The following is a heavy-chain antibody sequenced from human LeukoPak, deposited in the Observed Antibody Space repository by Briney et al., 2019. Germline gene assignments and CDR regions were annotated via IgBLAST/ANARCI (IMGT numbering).Heavy chain of an antibody. Sequence: GGSLRLSCAASGFTFSSYWMSWVRQAPGKGLGWVANIKQDGSEKYYVDSVKGRFTISRDNAKNSLYLQMNSLRAEDTAGYYCARDRNQLLFYYYYYMDVWGKGTTVTVSS. CDR2: IKQDGSEK. CDR1: GFTFSSYW. V-gene: IGHV3-7*01. J-gene: IGHJ6*03. CDR3: ARDRNQLLFYYYYYMDV. D-gene: IGHD2-2*01.